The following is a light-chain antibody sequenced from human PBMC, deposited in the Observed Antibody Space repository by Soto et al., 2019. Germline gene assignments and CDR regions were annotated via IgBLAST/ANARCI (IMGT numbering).Light chain of an antibody. Sequence: QSALTQPPSASGTPGQRVTRTCSGGGSNIGGNAVNWYQQLPGTAPKLLIYINNQRPSGVPDRFSGYKSGTSASLAISGIQSGDEAHYYCAAWDDGLNGVVFGVGTQLTV. CDR3: AAWDDGLNGVV. CDR1: GSNIGGNA. J-gene: IGLJ7*01. CDR2: INN. V-gene: IGLV1-44*01.